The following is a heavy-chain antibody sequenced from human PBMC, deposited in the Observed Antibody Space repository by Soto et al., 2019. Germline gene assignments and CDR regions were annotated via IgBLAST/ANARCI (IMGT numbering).Heavy chain of an antibody. Sequence: ASVKVSCKASGYSFTSYGISWVRQAPGQGLEWMGWISAYNGNTSYAQKFQGRVTMTRDTSTSTVYMELSSLRSEDTAVYYCARVLVPAAILPFDPWGQGTLVTVPQ. CDR3: ARVLVPAAILPFDP. D-gene: IGHD2-2*01. J-gene: IGHJ5*02. CDR1: GYSFTSYG. CDR2: ISAYNGNT. V-gene: IGHV1-18*01.